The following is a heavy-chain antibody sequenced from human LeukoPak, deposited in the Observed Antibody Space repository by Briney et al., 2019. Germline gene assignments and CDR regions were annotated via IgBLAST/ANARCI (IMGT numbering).Heavy chain of an antibody. CDR2: ISAYNGNT. D-gene: IGHD1-1*01. CDR1: GYTFTNYG. CDR3: ARSGQLELRSIHYYGMDV. Sequence: ASVKVSCKASGYTFTNYGISWVRQAPGQGLEWMGWISAYNGNTNYAQKLQGRVTMTTDTSTSTAYMELRSLRSDDTAVYYCARSGQLELRSIHYYGMDVWGQGTTVTVSS. V-gene: IGHV1-18*01. J-gene: IGHJ6*02.